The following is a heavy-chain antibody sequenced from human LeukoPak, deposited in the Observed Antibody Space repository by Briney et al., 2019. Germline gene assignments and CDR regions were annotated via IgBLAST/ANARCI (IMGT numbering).Heavy chain of an antibody. Sequence: TGGSLRLSCAASGFTVSSNYMSWVRQAPGKGLEWVSVIYSGGSTYYADSVKGRFTISRDNSKNTLYLQMNSLRAEDTAVYYCTRVYLERLTAGYFDHWGQGTLVTVSS. CDR3: TRVYLERLTAGYFDH. CDR1: GFTVSSNY. J-gene: IGHJ4*02. CDR2: IYSGGST. V-gene: IGHV3-53*01. D-gene: IGHD2-8*01.